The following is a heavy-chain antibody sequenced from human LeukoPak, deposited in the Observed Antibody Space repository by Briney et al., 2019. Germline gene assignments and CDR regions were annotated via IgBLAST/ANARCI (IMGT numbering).Heavy chain of an antibody. CDR1: GDSISYFY. J-gene: IGHJ4*02. CDR2: ISSSGST. D-gene: IGHD4-23*01. CDR3: ARGVIAASGNDFDY. Sequence: PSETLSLTCSVSGDSISYFYWSWIRQAAGKGLGWIGRISSSGSTDYNASLKSRVTMSVDTSKNQLSLKVISVTAADTAVYYCARGVIAASGNDFDYWGQGTLVTVSS. V-gene: IGHV4-4*07.